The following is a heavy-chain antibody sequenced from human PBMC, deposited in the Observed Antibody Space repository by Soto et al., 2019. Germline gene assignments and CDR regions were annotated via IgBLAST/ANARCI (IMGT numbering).Heavy chain of an antibody. CDR3: AKSYKYQLLFLSRVGAFDI. Sequence: SLRLSCAASGFTFSSYGMHWVRQAPGKGLEWVAVISYDGSNKYYADSVKGRFTISRDNSKNTLYLQMNSLRAEDTAVYYCAKSYKYQLLFLSRVGAFDIWGQGTMVTVSS. V-gene: IGHV3-30*18. J-gene: IGHJ3*02. D-gene: IGHD2-2*01. CDR2: ISYDGSNK. CDR1: GFTFSSYG.